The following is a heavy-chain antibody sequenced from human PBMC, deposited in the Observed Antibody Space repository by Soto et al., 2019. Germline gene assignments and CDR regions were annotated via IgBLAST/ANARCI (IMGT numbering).Heavy chain of an antibody. Sequence: QVQLQQSGPGLVKPSETLSLTCTVSSGPSSSHNWGWIRQSPGRGLEWIGYVYNTGGTSYNPSLKSRGTIAADTSANHISLTLSFVTAADTAIDYCVRQGIGSLHGLVDVWGQGTTVSVSS. D-gene: IGHD1-26*01. J-gene: IGHJ6*02. CDR1: SGPSSSHN. V-gene: IGHV4-59*08. CDR2: VYNTGGT. CDR3: VRQGIGSLHGLVDV.